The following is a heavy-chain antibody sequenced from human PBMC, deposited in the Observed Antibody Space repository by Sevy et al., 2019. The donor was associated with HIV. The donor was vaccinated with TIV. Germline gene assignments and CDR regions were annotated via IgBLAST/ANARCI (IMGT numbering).Heavy chain of an antibody. CDR3: AKDINRGCDGVNCYSYYYYFFGLDV. CDR2: ISWNSRNI. V-gene: IGHV3-9*01. J-gene: IGHJ6*02. CDR1: GFPFNDHA. Sequence: GWSLRLSCAASGFPFNDHAMHWVRQVPGKGLEWVSGISWNSRNIGYADSVKGRFTISRDNARHFVNLEMNSLRPEDTAVYYCAKDINRGCDGVNCYSYYYYFFGLDVWGQGTTVTVSS. D-gene: IGHD2-21*01.